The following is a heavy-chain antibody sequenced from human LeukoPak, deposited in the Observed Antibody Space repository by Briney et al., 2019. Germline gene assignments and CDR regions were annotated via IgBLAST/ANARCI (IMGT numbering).Heavy chain of an antibody. Sequence: GGSLRLSCAASGFTFSSYWMHWVRQAPGKGLVWVSRINSDGSSTSYADSVKGRFTISRDNAKNTLYLQMNSLRAEDTAGYYCATTSGDYDILTGSNPGYWGQGTLVTVSS. D-gene: IGHD3-9*01. CDR2: INSDGSST. CDR1: GFTFSSYW. V-gene: IGHV3-74*01. J-gene: IGHJ4*02. CDR3: ATTSGDYDILTGSNPGY.